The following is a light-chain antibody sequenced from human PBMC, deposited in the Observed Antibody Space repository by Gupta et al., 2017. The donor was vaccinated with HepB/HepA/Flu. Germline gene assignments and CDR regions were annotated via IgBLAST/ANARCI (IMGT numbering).Light chain of an antibody. CDR3: LQDATSPIT. CDR2: VVS. Sequence: DIVLTQSPDTLSLSPGERATLSCRTSQSVGSNFLAWYQQKPGQAPRLLISVVSSRATGIPDRFSGSGSGTDFTLTISRLEPEDFAVYYCLQDATSPITFGRGTKVEIK. CDR1: QSVGSNF. V-gene: IGKV3-20*01. J-gene: IGKJ4*01.